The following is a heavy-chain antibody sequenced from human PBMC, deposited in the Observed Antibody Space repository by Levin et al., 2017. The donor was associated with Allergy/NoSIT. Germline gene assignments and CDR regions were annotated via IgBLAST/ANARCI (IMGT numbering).Heavy chain of an antibody. CDR2: IHYSGNT. Sequence: SQTLSLTCTVSGGSVSSDNYYWSWIRQPPGKGLEWIGYIHYSGNTYYSPSLQSRLTVLVDTSKNQFSLKLTSVTAADTAVYYCARETYCSSGRCSGEYYYDMDVWGKGSTVTVSS. V-gene: IGHV4-30-4*01. J-gene: IGHJ6*03. CDR1: GGSVSSDNYY. D-gene: IGHD2-2*01. CDR3: ARETYCSSGRCSGEYYYDMDV.